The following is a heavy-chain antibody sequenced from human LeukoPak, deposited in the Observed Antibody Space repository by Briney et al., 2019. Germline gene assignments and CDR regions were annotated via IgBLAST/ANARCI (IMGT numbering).Heavy chain of an antibody. J-gene: IGHJ4*02. Sequence: PGRTLRLFRADCGYTFRRHSMNGVRQAPGKGLEWGSSISSSSKYIYYADSVKGRFTISRDNAKNSLYLQMNSLRAEDTATYYCARGLVPAAVEFDYWGQGTLVTVSS. CDR1: GYTFRRHS. CDR3: ARGLVPAAVEFDY. V-gene: IGHV3-21*01. D-gene: IGHD2-2*01. CDR2: ISSSSKYI.